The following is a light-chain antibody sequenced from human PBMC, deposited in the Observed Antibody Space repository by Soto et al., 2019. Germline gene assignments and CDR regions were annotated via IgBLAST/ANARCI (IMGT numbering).Light chain of an antibody. J-gene: IGLJ1*01. CDR1: SSDVGSYDY. Sequence: QSALTQPPSASGSPGQSVTISCTGTSSDVGSYDYVSWYQQHPGKAPKLMIYEVSKRPSGVPDRFSGSKSGNTASLTVSGLQPEDEDDYYCISYAGSSNVVGTGTKLTGL. CDR2: EVS. CDR3: ISYAGSSNV. V-gene: IGLV2-8*01.